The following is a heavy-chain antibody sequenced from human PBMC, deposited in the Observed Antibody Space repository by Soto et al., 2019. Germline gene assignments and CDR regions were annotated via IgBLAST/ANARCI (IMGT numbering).Heavy chain of an antibody. V-gene: IGHV4-39*01. Sequence: PSETLSLTGTVSGGSISSSSYYWGWIRQPPGKGLEWIGSIYYIGSTYYNPSLKSRVTISVDTSKNQFSLKLSSLTAADTAVYYCARIFGVVIDYCGQGTLVTVSS. J-gene: IGHJ4*02. D-gene: IGHD3-3*01. CDR2: IYYIGST. CDR3: ARIFGVVIDY. CDR1: GGSISSSSYY.